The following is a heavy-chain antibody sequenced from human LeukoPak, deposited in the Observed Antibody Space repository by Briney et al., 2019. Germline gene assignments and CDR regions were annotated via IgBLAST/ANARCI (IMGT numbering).Heavy chain of an antibody. CDR1: GFTCDDFA. Sequence: YLRLSCAASGFTCDDFAMHGLRKAQGKDLKGVSGISWNSGSIGYADSVKGRFTISRDNAKNSLYLQMNSLRAEDTALYYCAKDTRWNSGAFDIWGQGTMVTVSS. J-gene: IGHJ3*02. D-gene: IGHD1-7*01. CDR3: AKDTRWNSGAFDI. CDR2: ISWNSGSI. V-gene: IGHV3-9*01.